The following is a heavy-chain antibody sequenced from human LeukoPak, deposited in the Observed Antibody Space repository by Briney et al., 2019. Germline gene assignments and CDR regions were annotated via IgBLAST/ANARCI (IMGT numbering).Heavy chain of an antibody. J-gene: IGHJ4*02. CDR3: ASLLVAGVASVDY. D-gene: IGHD6-19*01. Sequence: SVKVSCKASGGTFSSYAISWVRQAPGQGLEWMGGIIPIFGTANYAQKFQGRVTITADESTSTAYMELSSLRSEDTAVYYCASLLVAGVASVDYWGQGTLVTVSS. V-gene: IGHV1-69*13. CDR2: IIPIFGTA. CDR1: GGTFSSYA.